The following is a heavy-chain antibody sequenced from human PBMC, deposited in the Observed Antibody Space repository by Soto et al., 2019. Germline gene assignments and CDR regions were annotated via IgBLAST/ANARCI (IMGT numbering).Heavy chain of an antibody. CDR1: GYTFTGYY. CDR2: INPNSGGT. J-gene: IGHJ6*03. D-gene: IGHD3-10*01. Sequence: ASVKVSCKASGYTFTGYYMHWVRQAPGQGLEWMGWINPNSGGTNYAQKFQGWVTMTRDTSISTAYMELSRLRSDDTAVYYCARGQDYYGSGSYGYYYVDVWGKGTXVTVSS. CDR3: ARGQDYYGSGSYGYYYVDV. V-gene: IGHV1-2*04.